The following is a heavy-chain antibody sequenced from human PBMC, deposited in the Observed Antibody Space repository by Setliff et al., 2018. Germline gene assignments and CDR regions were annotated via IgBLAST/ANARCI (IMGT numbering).Heavy chain of an antibody. CDR1: GGSISSGNYY. Sequence: SETLSLTCRVSGGSISSGNYYWGLIRQPPGKGLEWVATIYYSGSTYSNPSLKSRLIISVDAPDNQFSVKLSSVTAADSAVYYCARHKSNGSGSYPSLYMDVWGKGIMVTV. V-gene: IGHV4-39*01. J-gene: IGHJ6*03. CDR3: ARHKSNGSGSYPSLYMDV. CDR2: IYYSGST. D-gene: IGHD3-10*01.